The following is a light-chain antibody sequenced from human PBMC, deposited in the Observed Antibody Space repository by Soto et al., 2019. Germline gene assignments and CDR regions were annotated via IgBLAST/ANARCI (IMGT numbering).Light chain of an antibody. CDR2: EVS. J-gene: IGLJ1*01. CDR3: SSYTSISTLYV. CDR1: NSDVGGYNY. Sequence: QSVLTQPASVSGSPGQSITNSCTGTNSDVGGYNYVSWYQQHPGKAPELMIYEVSHRPSGVSNRFSGSKSDNTASLTISGLQAEDEADYYCSSYTSISTLYVFGTGTKVTVL. V-gene: IGLV2-14*01.